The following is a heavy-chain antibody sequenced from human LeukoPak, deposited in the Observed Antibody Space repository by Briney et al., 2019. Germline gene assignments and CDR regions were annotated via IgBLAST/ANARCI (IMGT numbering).Heavy chain of an antibody. D-gene: IGHD2-2*01. CDR2: ISSIGTTI. CDR3: ARAGEYCSSTSCYVAHY. J-gene: IGHJ4*02. Sequence: GGSLRLSCATSRFTFSSYEMNWVRQAPGKGLEWVSYISSIGTTIYYADSVKGRFTISRDNARKSLYLQMNSLRAEDTAIYYCARAGEYCSSTSCYVAHYWGRGTLVTVSS. CDR1: RFTFSSYE. V-gene: IGHV3-48*03.